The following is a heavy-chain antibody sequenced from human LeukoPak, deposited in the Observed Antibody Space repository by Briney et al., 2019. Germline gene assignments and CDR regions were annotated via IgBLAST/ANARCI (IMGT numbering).Heavy chain of an antibody. Sequence: GGSLRLSCAASGFTFSSYAMNWVRQAPGKGLEWVSAISGSGGSTYYADSVKGRFTISRGNSKNTLYLQMNSLRAEDTAVYYCAKDQHITGTSFDYWGQGTLVTVSS. J-gene: IGHJ4*02. D-gene: IGHD1-20*01. CDR2: ISGSGGST. V-gene: IGHV3-23*01. CDR3: AKDQHITGTSFDY. CDR1: GFTFSSYA.